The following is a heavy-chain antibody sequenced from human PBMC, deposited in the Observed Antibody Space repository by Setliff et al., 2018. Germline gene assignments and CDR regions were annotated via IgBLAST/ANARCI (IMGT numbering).Heavy chain of an antibody. Sequence: PGGSLRLSCAASGFTFSTYRMHWVRQAPGKGLEWVAAVSDDGTNTYYADSVRGRFTVSRDVSRHTVYLQMSSLRADDTAIYFCAKEPSTCSAARPVLCGYYDSWGHGTPVTVSS. CDR1: GFTFSTYR. V-gene: IGHV3-30*18. CDR2: VSDDGTNT. D-gene: IGHD6-6*01. CDR3: AKEPSTCSAARPVLCGYYDS. J-gene: IGHJ4*03.